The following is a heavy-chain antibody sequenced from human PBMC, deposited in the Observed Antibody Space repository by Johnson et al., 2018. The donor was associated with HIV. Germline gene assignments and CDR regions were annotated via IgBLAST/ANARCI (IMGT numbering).Heavy chain of an antibody. V-gene: IGHV3-11*04. J-gene: IGHJ3*02. Sequence: LRLSCAASGFSFSDYYLSWFRPAPGKGLAWVSYISSSGSTIYYADSVKGRFTISRDNSTNKLYLQMNSLRAEDTAVYYCVRDRRDDFWSGYSHGFDIWGQGTMVTVSS. CDR2: ISSSGSTI. CDR3: VRDRRDDFWSGYSHGFDI. D-gene: IGHD3-3*01. CDR1: GFSFSDYY.